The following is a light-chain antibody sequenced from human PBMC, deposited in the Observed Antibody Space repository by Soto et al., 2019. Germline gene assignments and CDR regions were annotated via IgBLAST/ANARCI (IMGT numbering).Light chain of an antibody. J-gene: IGKJ4*01. V-gene: IGKV3D-7*01. CDR1: QTVSRYY. Sequence: VLTQSPATLSLSPGGRAILSCRASQTVSRYYLSWYQKKPGQPPRLLIYGASTRATGVPDRFSGSGSGADFILTISSLQPEDFAVYYCQLALTCGGGTTVE. CDR2: GAS. CDR3: QLALT.